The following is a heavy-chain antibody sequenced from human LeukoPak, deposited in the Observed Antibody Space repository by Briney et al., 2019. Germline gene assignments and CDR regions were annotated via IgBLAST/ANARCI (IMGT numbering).Heavy chain of an antibody. CDR1: GFTFSSYA. Sequence: GGSLRLSCAASGFTFSSYAMSWVRQAPGKGLEWVSAISGSGGSTYYADSVKGRFTISRDNSKNTLYLQMNSLRAEDTAVYYCAKDPEYYYDSSGYLWGQGTLVTVSS. D-gene: IGHD3-22*01. J-gene: IGHJ4*02. V-gene: IGHV3-23*01. CDR3: AKDPEYYYDSSGYL. CDR2: ISGSGGST.